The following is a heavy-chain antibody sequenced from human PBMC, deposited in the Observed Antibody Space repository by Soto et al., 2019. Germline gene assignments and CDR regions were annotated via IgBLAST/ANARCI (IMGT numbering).Heavy chain of an antibody. D-gene: IGHD3-3*01. CDR2: IIPILGIA. Sequence: VEVSWEARGGGFSCNSIWSVRHAPGKGLEWMGRIIPILGIANYAQKFQGRVTITADESTSTAYMELSSLRSEDTAVYYCARDQADYDFWSGFLPPSSYYGMDVWGQGTTVTVSS. CDR3: ARDQADYDFWSGFLPPSSYYGMDV. CDR1: GGGFSCNS. J-gene: IGHJ6*02. V-gene: IGHV1-69*10.